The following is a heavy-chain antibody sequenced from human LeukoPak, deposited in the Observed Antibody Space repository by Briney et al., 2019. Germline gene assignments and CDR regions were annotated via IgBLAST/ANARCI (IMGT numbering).Heavy chain of an antibody. Sequence: ASVKVSCKTSGYTFSVYYIHWVRQAHGQGLEWMGWINPSNGGTNYAQKFQGRVTMSRDTSSSTAYMELSRLGFDDTAVYYRVRELFRYENWGQGTLVTVSS. CDR1: GYTFSVYY. D-gene: IGHD3-9*01. CDR2: INPSNGGT. J-gene: IGHJ4*02. V-gene: IGHV1-2*02. CDR3: VRELFRYEN.